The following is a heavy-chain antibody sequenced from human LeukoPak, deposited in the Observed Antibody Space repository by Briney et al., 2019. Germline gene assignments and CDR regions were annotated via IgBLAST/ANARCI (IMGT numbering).Heavy chain of an antibody. D-gene: IGHD5-24*01. Sequence: GGSLRLSCAASGFTFSSYAMSWVRQAPGKGLEWVLAISGSGGSTYYADSVKGRFTISRDNSKNTLYLQMNSLRAEDTAVYYCAKSGEMATTVYYFDYWGQGTLVTVSS. CDR3: AKSGEMATTVYYFDY. CDR1: GFTFSSYA. V-gene: IGHV3-23*01. J-gene: IGHJ4*02. CDR2: ISGSGGST.